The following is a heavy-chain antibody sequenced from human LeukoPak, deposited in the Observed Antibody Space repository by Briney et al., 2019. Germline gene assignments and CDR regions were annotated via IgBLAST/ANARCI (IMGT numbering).Heavy chain of an antibody. J-gene: IGHJ4*02. Sequence: GASVKVSCKASGYTFTSYGISWVRQAPGQGLEWMGWISAYNGNTNYAQKLQGRVTMTTDTSTSTAYVELRSLRSDDTAVYYCARSPYDFWSGYYGYYFDYWGQGTLVTVSS. CDR1: GYTFTSYG. D-gene: IGHD3-3*01. CDR3: ARSPYDFWSGYYGYYFDY. V-gene: IGHV1-18*01. CDR2: ISAYNGNT.